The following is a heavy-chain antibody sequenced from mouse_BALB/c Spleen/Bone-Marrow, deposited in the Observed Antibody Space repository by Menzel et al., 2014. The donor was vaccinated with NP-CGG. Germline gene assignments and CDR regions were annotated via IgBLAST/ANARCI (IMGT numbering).Heavy chain of an antibody. Sequence: EVQRVESGGGLVKPGGSLKLSCVASGFTFSSYAMSWVRQSPEKRLEWVAEISSGGSYTYYPDTVTGRFTISRDNAKNTLYLEMSGLRSEDTAMYYCARQGLRLPNVEVWGAGTPVTVSS. D-gene: IGHD1-2*01. CDR1: GFTFSSYA. V-gene: IGHV5-9-4*01. J-gene: IGHJ1*01. CDR2: ISSGGSYT. CDR3: ARQGLRLPNVEV.